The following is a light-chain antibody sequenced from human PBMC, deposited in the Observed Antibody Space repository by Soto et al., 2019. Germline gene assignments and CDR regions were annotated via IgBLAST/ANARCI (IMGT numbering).Light chain of an antibody. CDR3: QQIHSTSSYT. J-gene: IGKJ2*01. CDR1: QNIRNY. CDR2: AAS. Sequence: DIQMTQSPSSLSASVGDRVTITCRASQNIRNYLNWYQQRPGKTPNLLVYAASNLRSGVPSRFSGSGSGTDFTLTIRSLQPEDFGTYYCQQIHSTSSYTFGQGSRVDVK. V-gene: IGKV1-39*01.